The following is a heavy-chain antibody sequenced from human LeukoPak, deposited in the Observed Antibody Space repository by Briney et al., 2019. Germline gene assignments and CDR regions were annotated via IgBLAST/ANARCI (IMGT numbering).Heavy chain of an antibody. CDR1: RYTLTRYA. D-gene: IGHD3-3*01. CDR2: MNPNRGNP. V-gene: IGHV1-8*01. CDR3: ARGGQSPEWLLPRRGWFDP. J-gene: IGHJ5*02. Sequence: PSLKVSRKPSRYTLTRYAINWVPQTPAQGLERMGWMNPNRGNPAYAQKFQGRVTMTRNTSISTAYMKLSSLRSEDTAVYYCARGGQSPEWLLPRRGWFDPWGQGTLVTVSS.